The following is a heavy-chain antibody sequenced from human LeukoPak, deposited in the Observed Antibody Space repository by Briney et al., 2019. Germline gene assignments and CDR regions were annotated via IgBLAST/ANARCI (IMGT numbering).Heavy chain of an antibody. V-gene: IGHV4-38-2*02. CDR1: GYSISSGYY. CDR3: VREDSGFFDL. CDR2: IYHSGRT. Sequence: SETLSLTCTVSGYSISSGYYWGWIRQPPGKGLEWIGSIYHSGRTLYNPSLKSRVTISVDTSKNQFSLKLTSVTAADTAVFYCVREDSGFFDLWGRGTLVTVSS. J-gene: IGHJ2*01. D-gene: IGHD6-19*01.